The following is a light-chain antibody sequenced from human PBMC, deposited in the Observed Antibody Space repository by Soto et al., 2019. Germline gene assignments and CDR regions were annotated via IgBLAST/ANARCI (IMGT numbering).Light chain of an antibody. J-gene: IGLJ1*01. V-gene: IGLV1-51*01. CDR1: SSNIGGNS. Sequence: QSVMTQPPSVSAAPGQTVTISCSGSSSNIGGNSVSWYQQLPETAPKLLIYDDNKRPSGIPDRFSGSKSGTSATLGITGFQTGDEADYYCGSWDSSLSAYVFGTGTKVTVL. CDR2: DDN. CDR3: GSWDSSLSAYV.